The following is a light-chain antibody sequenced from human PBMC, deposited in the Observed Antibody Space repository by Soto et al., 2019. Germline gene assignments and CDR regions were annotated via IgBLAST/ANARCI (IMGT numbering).Light chain of an antibody. CDR2: GTS. CDR1: QSVSSKY. V-gene: IGKV3-20*01. Sequence: EIVLTQSPCTLSLSPGERATLSCRASQSVSSKYLAWYQQKPGQAPRVLIYGTSIRASGVPERFSGGGSGTDFTLTITRLEPEDFAVYYCQQYGSSLFTFGPGTKVDIK. J-gene: IGKJ3*01. CDR3: QQYGSSLFT.